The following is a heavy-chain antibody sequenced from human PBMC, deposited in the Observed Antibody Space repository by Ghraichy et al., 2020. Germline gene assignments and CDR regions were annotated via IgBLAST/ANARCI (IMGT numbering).Heavy chain of an antibody. CDR1: GFTFSSDL. Sequence: GALKLSCATSGFTFSSDLMSWVRQAPRKGLEWVSSISDNGITTYYTDSVKGRFTISRDNSKNTLFLQMNALRAEDTAIYYCVRRPAAFDYTFDPWGQGTLVTVSS. D-gene: IGHD2-2*01. J-gene: IGHJ5*02. CDR3: VRRPAAFDYTFDP. V-gene: IGHV3-23*01. CDR2: ISDNGITT.